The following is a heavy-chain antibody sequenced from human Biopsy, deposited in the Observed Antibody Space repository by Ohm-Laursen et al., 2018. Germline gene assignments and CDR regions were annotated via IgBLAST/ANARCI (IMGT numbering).Heavy chain of an antibody. CDR3: ARGPHSGSHSCFDY. D-gene: IGHD1-26*01. J-gene: IGHJ4*02. Sequence: ESSVKVSCKASGGTLINYAISWVRQAPGQGLEWMGGIIPMFGTANYVQMFQGRVTISADESTSTSYMELSSLTTEDTAIYYCARGPHSGSHSCFDYWGRGTLVTVSS. CDR1: GGTLINYA. V-gene: IGHV1-69*01. CDR2: IIPMFGTA.